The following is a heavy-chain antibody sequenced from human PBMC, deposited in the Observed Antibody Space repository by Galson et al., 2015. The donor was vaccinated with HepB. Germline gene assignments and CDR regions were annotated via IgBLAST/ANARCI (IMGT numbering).Heavy chain of an antibody. CDR3: ARDSGGYATHYGMDV. CDR2: INAGNGNT. D-gene: IGHD5-12*01. J-gene: IGHJ6*02. CDR1: GYTFTSYA. Sequence: SVKVSCKASGYTFTSYAMHWVRQAPGQRLEWMGWINAGNGNTKYSQKFQGRVTITRDTSASTAYMELSSLRSEDTAVYYCARDSGGYATHYGMDVWGQGTTVTVSS. V-gene: IGHV1-3*01.